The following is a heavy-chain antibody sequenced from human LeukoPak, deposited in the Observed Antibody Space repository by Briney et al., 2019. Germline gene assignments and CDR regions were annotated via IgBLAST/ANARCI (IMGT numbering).Heavy chain of an antibody. CDR2: ISYDGSNK. CDR1: GFTFSSYG. D-gene: IGHD2-2*01. J-gene: IGHJ4*02. V-gene: IGHV3-30*18. CDR3: AKDSHCSSTSCYGGLKY. Sequence: PGRSLRLYCAASGFTFSSYGMHWVRQAAGKGLEWVAVISYDGSNKYYADSVKGRFTISRDNSKNTLYLQMNSLRAEDTAVYYCAKDSHCSSTSCYGGLKYWGQGTLVTVPS.